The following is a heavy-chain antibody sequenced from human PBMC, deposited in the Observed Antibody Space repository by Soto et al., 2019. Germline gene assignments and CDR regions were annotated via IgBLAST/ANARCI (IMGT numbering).Heavy chain of an antibody. Sequence: ASVKVSCKASGGTFSSYAISWVRQDPGQGLEWMGGIIPIFGTANYAQKFQGRVTITADKSTSTAYMELSSLRSEDTAVYYCARPLFRYCSGGSCYSRSGHYYYGMDVWGQGTTVTVSS. CDR2: IIPIFGTA. D-gene: IGHD2-15*01. J-gene: IGHJ6*02. CDR3: ARPLFRYCSGGSCYSRSGHYYYGMDV. V-gene: IGHV1-69*06. CDR1: GGTFSSYA.